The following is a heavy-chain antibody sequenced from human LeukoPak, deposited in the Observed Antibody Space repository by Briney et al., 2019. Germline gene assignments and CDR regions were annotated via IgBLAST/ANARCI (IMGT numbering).Heavy chain of an antibody. Sequence: ASVKVSCKTSGYTFTGYYMHWVRQAPGQGLEWMGWISAYNGNTNYAQKLQGRVTMTTDTSTSTAYMELRSLRSDDTAVYYCARDHPDYGDYWDYWGQGTLVTVSS. CDR1: GYTFTGYY. V-gene: IGHV1-18*04. CDR3: ARDHPDYGDYWDY. CDR2: ISAYNGNT. J-gene: IGHJ4*02. D-gene: IGHD4-17*01.